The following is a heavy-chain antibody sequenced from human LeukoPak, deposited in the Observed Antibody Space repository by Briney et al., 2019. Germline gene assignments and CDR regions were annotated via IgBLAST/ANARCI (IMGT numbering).Heavy chain of an antibody. CDR2: INPNSGDT. CDR3: ARVDSGHDYGPS. V-gene: IGHV1-2*06. D-gene: IGHD5-12*01. J-gene: IGHJ3*01. Sequence: ASVKVSCKASGYTFTAYYMHCVPQVPGQGLEGRGRINPNSGDTDYAQKFQGRVILTRDTSISTAYMEVSRLRSDDTAVYYCARVDSGHDYGPSWGQGTTVTVSS. CDR1: GYTFTAYY.